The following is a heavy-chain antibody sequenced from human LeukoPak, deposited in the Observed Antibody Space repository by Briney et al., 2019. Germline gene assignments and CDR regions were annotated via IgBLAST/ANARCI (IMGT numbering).Heavy chain of an antibody. D-gene: IGHD2-15*01. J-gene: IGHJ6*03. CDR1: GFTFSSYG. V-gene: IGHV3-23*01. CDR2: ISGSGGST. Sequence: GGSLRLSCAASGFTFSSYGMSWVRQAPGKGLEWVSAISGSGGSTYYADSVKGRFTISRDNSKNTLYLQMNSLRAEDTAVYYCAKDGGSHYYYMDVWGKGTTVTISS. CDR3: AKDGGSHYYYMDV.